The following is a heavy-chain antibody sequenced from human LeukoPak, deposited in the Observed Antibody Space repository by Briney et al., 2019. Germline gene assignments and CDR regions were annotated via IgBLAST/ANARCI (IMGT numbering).Heavy chain of an antibody. Sequence: GGSLRLSCTAPGFTFSRYNMNWVRQAPGKGLEWVSYISSSSSTRYYADSVKGRFTISRDNANNSLYLQMNTLRAEDTAVYYCARAPRYNWNEDFDYWGQGTLVTVSS. D-gene: IGHD1-20*01. V-gene: IGHV3-48*01. CDR2: ISSSSSTR. CDR3: ARAPRYNWNEDFDY. CDR1: GFTFSRYN. J-gene: IGHJ4*02.